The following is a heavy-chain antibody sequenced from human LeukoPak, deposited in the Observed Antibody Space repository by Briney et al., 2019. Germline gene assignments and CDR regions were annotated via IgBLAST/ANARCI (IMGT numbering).Heavy chain of an antibody. D-gene: IGHD3-16*01. CDR3: TRGAGWLIDY. V-gene: IGHV4-59*01. J-gene: IGHJ4*02. CDR2: FYNSGRS. Sequence: SETLSLTCTVSDDSISDYYRGWIRQPPGKGLEWIGYFYNSGRSTYNPSLKSRFTISADTSKNHFSLKLNSVTTADTAVYYCTRGAGWLIDYWGQGILVTVSS. CDR1: DDSISDYY.